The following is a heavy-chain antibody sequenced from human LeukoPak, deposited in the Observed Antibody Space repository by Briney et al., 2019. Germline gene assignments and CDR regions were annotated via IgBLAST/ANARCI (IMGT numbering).Heavy chain of an antibody. CDR1: GGSISSHY. Sequence: SETLSLTCTVSGGSISSHYWSWIRQPPGKGLEWIGYIYYSGSTNYNPSLKSRVTISVDTSKNQFSLKLSSVTAADTAVYYCARDGNDFIGAFDIWGQGTMVTVSS. V-gene: IGHV4-59*11. CDR3: ARDGNDFIGAFDI. J-gene: IGHJ3*02. D-gene: IGHD5-12*01. CDR2: IYYSGST.